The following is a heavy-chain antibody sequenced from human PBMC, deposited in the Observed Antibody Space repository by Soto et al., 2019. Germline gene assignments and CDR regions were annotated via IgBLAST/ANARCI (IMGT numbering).Heavy chain of an antibody. CDR2: ISNSDSTT. CDR1: GITLSDNY. D-gene: IGHD2-8*01. J-gene: IGHJ4*02. Sequence: QVHLVASGGGLVKPGGSLRLSCVASGITLSDNYMTWIRQAPGKGLEWLSYISNSDSTTYYADSVKGRFTISRDNAKNSLYLQLNGLRVEDTAVYYCASGKWSLDYWGQGILVTVSS. CDR3: ASGKWSLDY. V-gene: IGHV3-11*01.